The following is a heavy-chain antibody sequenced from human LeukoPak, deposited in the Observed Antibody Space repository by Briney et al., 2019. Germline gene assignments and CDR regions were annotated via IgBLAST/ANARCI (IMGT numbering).Heavy chain of an antibody. D-gene: IGHD2-2*03. J-gene: IGHJ3*02. CDR1: GFTFSNFW. CDR2: IGDDGSNK. Sequence: GGSLRLSCTASGFTFSNFWMGWVRQAPGKGLEWVAVIGDDGSNKYYVDSVKGRFTISRDNSNNTVYLQMNSLRAEDTAVYYCARVDDLDAFDTWGQGTLVTVSS. CDR3: ARVDDLDAFDT. V-gene: IGHV3-30*03.